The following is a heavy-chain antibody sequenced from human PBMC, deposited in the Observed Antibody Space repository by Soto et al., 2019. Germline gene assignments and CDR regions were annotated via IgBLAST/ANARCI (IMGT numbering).Heavy chain of an antibody. Sequence: GASVKVSCKASGYTFTSYGISWVRQAPGQGLEWMGWISAYNGNTNYAQKLQGRVTMTTDTSTSTAYMELRSLRSDDTAVYYCARVGLGYCTNGVCGWFDPWGQGTLVTVSS. D-gene: IGHD2-8*01. V-gene: IGHV1-18*01. CDR3: ARVGLGYCTNGVCGWFDP. CDR2: ISAYNGNT. CDR1: GYTFTSYG. J-gene: IGHJ5*02.